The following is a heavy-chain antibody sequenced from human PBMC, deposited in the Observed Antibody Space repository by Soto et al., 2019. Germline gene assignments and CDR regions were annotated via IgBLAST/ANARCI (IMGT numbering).Heavy chain of an antibody. CDR2: IDPRDSYV. CDR1: GYTFTTFW. D-gene: IGHD2-2*01. CDR3: ARLFCSTTTCDSWFDP. Sequence: GESLKISCTGFGYTFTTFWISWVRQMPGKGLEWMGRIDPRDSYVNYSPSFQGHVTISLDKSFSTAYLQWGSLKASDTAMYYWARLFCSTTTCDSWFDPWGQGTLVTVSS. J-gene: IGHJ5*01. V-gene: IGHV5-10-1*01.